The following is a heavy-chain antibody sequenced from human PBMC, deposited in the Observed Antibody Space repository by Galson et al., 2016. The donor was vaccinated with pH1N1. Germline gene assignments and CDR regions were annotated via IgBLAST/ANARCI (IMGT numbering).Heavy chain of an antibody. CDR3: AKGTLPGYYDY. Sequence: SVKVSCKASGYMFSTYGINWVRKAPGQGPEWMGRISGYNGNTIYAQKFQARISMTTDKSTSTVYMDLRSLRFDDTAVYYCAKGTLPGYYDYWGRGTLVTVSS. CDR2: ISGYNGNT. V-gene: IGHV1-18*01. D-gene: IGHD3-22*01. CDR1: GYMFSTYG. J-gene: IGHJ4*02.